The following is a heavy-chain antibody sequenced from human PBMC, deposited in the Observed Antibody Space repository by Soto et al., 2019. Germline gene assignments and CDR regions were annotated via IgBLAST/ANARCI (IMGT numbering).Heavy chain of an antibody. CDR2: IYYSGST. V-gene: IGHV4-30-4*01. D-gene: IGHD3-10*01. CDR1: GGSISSGDYY. Sequence: SETLSLTCTVSGGSISSGDYYWSWIRQPPGKGLEWIGYIYYSGSTYYNPSLKSRVTISVDTSKNQFSLKLNSVTAADTAVYYCARDRYYGSGSFDYWGQGTLGTVSS. CDR3: ARDRYYGSGSFDY. J-gene: IGHJ4*02.